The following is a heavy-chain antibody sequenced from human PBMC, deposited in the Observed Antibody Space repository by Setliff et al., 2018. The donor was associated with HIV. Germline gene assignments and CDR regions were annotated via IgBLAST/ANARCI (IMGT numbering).Heavy chain of an antibody. CDR3: ARDRHNGDGAYDFDY. D-gene: IGHD5-12*01. Sequence: ETLSLSCAASGFVFKTYNMNWVRQAPGKGLEWISFITDGARDILYADSLEGRFTVSRDDAKNSLYLQMNNLRVEDTAVYYCARDRHNGDGAYDFDYWGQGTLVTVSS. J-gene: IGHJ4*02. CDR2: ITDGARDI. V-gene: IGHV3-21*05. CDR1: GFVFKTYN.